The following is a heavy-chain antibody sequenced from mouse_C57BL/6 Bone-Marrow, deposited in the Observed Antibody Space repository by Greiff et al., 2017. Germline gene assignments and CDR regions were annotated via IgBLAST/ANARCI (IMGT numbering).Heavy chain of an antibody. D-gene: IGHD2-13*01. V-gene: IGHV1-59*01. J-gene: IGHJ3*01. CDR3: ASAPDSWFAY. CDR1: GYTFTSYW. CDR2: IDPSDSYT. Sequence: QVQLQQPGAELVRPGTSVKLSCKASGYTFTSYWMHWVKQRPGQGLEWIGVIDPSDSYTNYNQKFKGKATLTVDTSSSTAYMQLSSLTSEDSAVYYCASAPDSWFAYWGQGTLVTVSA.